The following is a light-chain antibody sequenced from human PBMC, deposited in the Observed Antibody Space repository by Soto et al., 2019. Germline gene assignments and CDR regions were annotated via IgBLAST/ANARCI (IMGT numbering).Light chain of an antibody. J-gene: IGKJ1*01. CDR2: ITS. Sequence: EIVLTQSPGTLSLSPGERATLSCRASQSVSSSYLAWYQQKPGHAPRLLIYITSTRATGIPARFSGSGSGTEFTLTISSLQSEDSAVYYCQQYNNWPSWTFGQGTKVDIK. CDR3: QQYNNWPSWT. CDR1: QSVSSSY. V-gene: IGKV3-15*01.